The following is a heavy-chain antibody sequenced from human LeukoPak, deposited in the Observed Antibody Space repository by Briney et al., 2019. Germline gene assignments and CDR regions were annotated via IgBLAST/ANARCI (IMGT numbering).Heavy chain of an antibody. J-gene: IGHJ5*02. Sequence: GGALRLSCAASGLTFSGYSMNWVRQAPGKGGEWGSDISSRGRKVFYADSVKGGVTISRDKAKRSVCVQMNSVRAEDTAFYYCPRSLRWSCSGRSCYSAPSSDDYNWFDPWGQGTLVTVSS. CDR1: GLTFSGYS. D-gene: IGHD2-15*01. CDR3: PRSLRWSCSGRSCYSAPSSDDYNWFDP. CDR2: ISSRGRKV. V-gene: IGHV3-21*01.